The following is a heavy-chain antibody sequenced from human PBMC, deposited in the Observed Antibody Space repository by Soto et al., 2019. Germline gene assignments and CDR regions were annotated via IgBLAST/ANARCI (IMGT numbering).Heavy chain of an antibody. D-gene: IGHD5-18*01. CDR1: GFTFSDYY. CDR2: ISSSGSTI. Sequence: GGSLRLSCAASGFTFSDYYMSWIRQAPGKGLEWVSYISSSGSTIYYADSVKGRFTISRDNAKNSLYLQMNSLRAEDTAVYYCAGVYTAMVLFDYWGQGTLVTVSS. CDR3: AGVYTAMVLFDY. J-gene: IGHJ4*02. V-gene: IGHV3-11*01.